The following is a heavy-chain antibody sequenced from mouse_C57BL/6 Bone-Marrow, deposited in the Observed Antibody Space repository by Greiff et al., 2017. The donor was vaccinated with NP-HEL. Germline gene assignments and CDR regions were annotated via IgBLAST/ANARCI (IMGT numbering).Heavy chain of an antibody. Sequence: DVKLVESGGGLVQPKGSLKLSCAASGFSFNTYAMNWVRQAPGKGLEWVARIRSKSNNYATYYADSVKDRFTISRDDSESMLYLQMNNLKTEDTAMYYCVRSSNYAMDYWGQGTSVTVSS. J-gene: IGHJ4*01. D-gene: IGHD1-1*01. CDR1: GFSFNTYA. CDR3: VRSSNYAMDY. V-gene: IGHV10-1*01. CDR2: IRSKSNNYAT.